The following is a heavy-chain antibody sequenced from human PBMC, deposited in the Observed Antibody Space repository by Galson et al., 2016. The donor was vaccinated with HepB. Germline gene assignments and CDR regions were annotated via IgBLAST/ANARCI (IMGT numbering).Heavy chain of an antibody. CDR2: ISKDGSDD. CDR1: GFNLKNYV. D-gene: IGHD3-3*01. Sequence: SLRLSCASSGFNLKNYVIHWVRQAPGKGLEWVTIISKDGSDDRYADSVKGRFTISRDNSKNTAFLHLDSLGTEDTGVYYCARDAGTIFDVRNYHFDQWGQGTLVSVSS. J-gene: IGHJ5*02. CDR3: ARDAGTIFDVRNYHFDQ. V-gene: IGHV3-30*03.